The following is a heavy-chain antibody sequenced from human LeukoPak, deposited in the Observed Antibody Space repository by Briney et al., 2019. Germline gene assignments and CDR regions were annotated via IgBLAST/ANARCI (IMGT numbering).Heavy chain of an antibody. CDR2: IASDGSHT. J-gene: IGHJ3*02. D-gene: IGHD3-10*01. Sequence: TGGSLRLSCAASGFTFSTYFMHWVRQAPGKGLEWVAVIASDGSHTFYGESVKGRFTISRDNSKNTLYLQMNSLRAEDTAVYFCARERQDTIVHSGAFDIWGQGTIVTVSS. CDR3: ARERQDTIVHSGAFDI. CDR1: GFTFSTYF. V-gene: IGHV3-30*04.